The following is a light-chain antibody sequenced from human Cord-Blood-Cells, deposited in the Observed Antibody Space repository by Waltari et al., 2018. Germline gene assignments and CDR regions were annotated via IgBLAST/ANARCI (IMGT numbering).Light chain of an antibody. CDR1: QSISSW. CDR3: QQYNSRT. Sequence: DIQMTQSPSTLSASVGDRVTITCRASQSISSWLAWYQQKPGKAPKLLIYDASSLESGVPSRFSGSGSGTEVSLTISSLQPDDFATYYSQQYNSRTFGQGTKVEIK. CDR2: DAS. J-gene: IGKJ1*01. V-gene: IGKV1-5*01.